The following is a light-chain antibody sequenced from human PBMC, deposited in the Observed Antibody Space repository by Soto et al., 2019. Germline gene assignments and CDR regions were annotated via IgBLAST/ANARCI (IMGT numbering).Light chain of an antibody. CDR1: SSDVGSYNL. CDR2: EGS. CDR3: CSYAGSSTFVV. Sequence: QSALTQPASVSGSPGQSITISCTGTSSDVGSYNLVSWYQHHPGKAPKLIIYEGSKRPSGISNRFSGSKSGNTASLTISGLQAEDEADYHCCSYAGSSTFVVFGGGTQLTVL. J-gene: IGLJ2*01. V-gene: IGLV2-23*03.